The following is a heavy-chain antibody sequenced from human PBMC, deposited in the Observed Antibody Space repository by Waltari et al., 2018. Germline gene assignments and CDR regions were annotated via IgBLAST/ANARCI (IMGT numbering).Heavy chain of an antibody. J-gene: IGHJ4*02. CDR1: GYTFTDSS. V-gene: IGHV1-69-2*01. CDR2: VDPEDGET. CDR3: ATSYGGKGVGDY. Sequence: EVQLVQSGAEVKKPGATVKIPCKASGYTFTDSSMHWVHQAPGEGLEWMGRVDPEDGETIYAEKFQGRVTITADTSTDTAYMELSSLRSEDTAVYYCATSYGGKGVGDYWGQGTLVTVSS. D-gene: IGHD2-15*01.